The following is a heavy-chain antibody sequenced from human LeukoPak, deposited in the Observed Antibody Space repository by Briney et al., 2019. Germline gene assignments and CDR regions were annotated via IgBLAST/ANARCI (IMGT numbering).Heavy chain of an antibody. Sequence: GGSLRLSCVASGFTFSNYAMSWVRQAPGKGLEWVSAISGSGGSTYYADSVKGRFTISRDNSKNTLYLQMNSLRAEDTAVYYCAAPYDYVWGSYRKFDYWGQGTLVTVSS. CDR1: GFTFSNYA. CDR3: AAPYDYVWGSYRKFDY. V-gene: IGHV3-23*01. J-gene: IGHJ4*02. CDR2: ISGSGGST. D-gene: IGHD3-16*02.